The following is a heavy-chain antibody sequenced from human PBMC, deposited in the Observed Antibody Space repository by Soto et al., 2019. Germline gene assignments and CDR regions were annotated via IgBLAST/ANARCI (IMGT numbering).Heavy chain of an antibody. CDR2: INPNSGGT. J-gene: IGHJ4*02. V-gene: IGHV1-2*02. D-gene: IGHD6-19*01. CDR3: ASAAVTGTAGLDF. CDR1: GYTFIGFY. Sequence: ASVKVSCKASGYTFIGFYMHWFRQAPVQVLECMGWINPNSGGTKSAEKFQGRVTMTRDTSISTAYMELSRLTSDDTAVYYCASAAVTGTAGLDFWGQGTQVTVSS.